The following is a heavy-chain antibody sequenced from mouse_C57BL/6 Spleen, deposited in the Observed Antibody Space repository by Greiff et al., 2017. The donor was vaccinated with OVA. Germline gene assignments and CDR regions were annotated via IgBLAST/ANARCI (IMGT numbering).Heavy chain of an antibody. V-gene: IGHV5-9*01. Sequence: EVKLMESGGGLVKPGGSLKLSCAASGFTFSSYTMSWVRQTPEKRLEWVATISGGGGNTYYPDSVKGRFTISRDNAKNNLYLQMSSLRSEDTALYYCARSDYYNYFDYWGQGTTLTVSS. CDR1: GFTFSSYT. CDR3: ARSDYYNYFDY. CDR2: ISGGGGNT. D-gene: IGHD1-1*01. J-gene: IGHJ2*01.